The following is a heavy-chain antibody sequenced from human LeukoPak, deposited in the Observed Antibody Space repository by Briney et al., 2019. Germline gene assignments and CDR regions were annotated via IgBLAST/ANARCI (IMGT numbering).Heavy chain of an antibody. CDR1: GFTFSRYA. D-gene: IGHD5-18*01. CDR3: ARDNYSSIDS. Sequence: GGSLRLSCSASGFTFSRYAMHWVRQAPGKGLEYVSAISSNGGSTYFADSVKGRFTVSRDNPKNSLYLQMSSLRDEDTAVYFCARDNYSSIDSWGQGTLVTVSS. J-gene: IGHJ4*02. CDR2: ISSNGGST. V-gene: IGHV3-64*04.